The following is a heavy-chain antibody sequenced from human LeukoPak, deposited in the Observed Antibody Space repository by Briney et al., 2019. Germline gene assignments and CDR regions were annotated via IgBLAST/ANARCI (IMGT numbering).Heavy chain of an antibody. J-gene: IGHJ6*02. V-gene: IGHV1-46*01. D-gene: IGHD2-8*01. CDR1: GYTFITYY. CDR3: AREDVVLVDAVRYYYYGMDV. CDR2: INPSGGST. Sequence: GASVKVSCKASGYTFITYYMHWVRQAPGQGLEWMGIINPSGGSTSYAQKFQDRVTMTRDTSTSTAYMELSSLKSEDTAVYYCAREDVVLVDAVRYYYYGMDVWGQGTTVTVSS.